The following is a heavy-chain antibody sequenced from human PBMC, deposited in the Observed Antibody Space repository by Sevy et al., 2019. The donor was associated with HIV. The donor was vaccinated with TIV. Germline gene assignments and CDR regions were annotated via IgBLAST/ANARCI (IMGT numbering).Heavy chain of an antibody. CDR2: ISSSSSYI. CDR1: GFTFSSDS. V-gene: IGHV3-21*01. Sequence: GGSLRLSCAASGFTFSSDSMNWVRQAPGKGLEWVSSISSSSSYIYYADSVKGRFSISRDNAKKSLYLQMNSLRVEDTAVYYCARDRDGSGSSGGYGMDVWGQGTTVTISS. D-gene: IGHD3-10*01. J-gene: IGHJ6*02. CDR3: ARDRDGSGSSGGYGMDV.